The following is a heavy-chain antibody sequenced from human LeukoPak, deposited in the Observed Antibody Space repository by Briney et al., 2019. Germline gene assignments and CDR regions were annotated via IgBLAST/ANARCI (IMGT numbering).Heavy chain of an antibody. CDR1: GFTFSSYE. D-gene: IGHD3-22*01. Sequence: PGGSLRLSCAASGFTFSSYEMNWVRQAPGKGLEWVSYISSSGSTIYYADSVKGRFTISRDNAKNSLYLQMNSLRAEDTAVYYCARDNYDSSWFDPWGQGTLVTVSS. V-gene: IGHV3-48*03. CDR3: ARDNYDSSWFDP. J-gene: IGHJ5*02. CDR2: ISSSGSTI.